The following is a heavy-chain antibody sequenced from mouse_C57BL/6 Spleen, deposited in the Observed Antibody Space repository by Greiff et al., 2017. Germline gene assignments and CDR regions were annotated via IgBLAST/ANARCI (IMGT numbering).Heavy chain of an antibody. CDR1: GYTFTSYG. V-gene: IGHV1-81*01. D-gene: IGHD1-1*01. Sequence: QVQLQQSGAELARPGASVKLSCKASGYTFTSYGISWVKQRTGQGLEWIGEIYPRSGNTYYNEKFKGKATLTADKSSSTVYMELLSLTSEDSAVYFCSRGGYYGSSYWYCDFWGTGTTVTVSA. CDR2: IYPRSGNT. CDR3: SRGGYYGSSYWYCDF. J-gene: IGHJ1*03.